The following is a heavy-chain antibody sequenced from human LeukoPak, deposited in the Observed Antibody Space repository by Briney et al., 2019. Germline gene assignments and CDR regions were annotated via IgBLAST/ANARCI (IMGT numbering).Heavy chain of an antibody. CDR1: GGSCSGYY. Sequence: PSETLTLTCAAYGGSCSGYYWRWIRQPPGKGLEWIGEINHSGSTNYNPSLKSRVTISVDTSKNQFSLKLSSVTAADTAVYYCARGATYGWVDYWGQGTLVTVSS. J-gene: IGHJ4*02. D-gene: IGHD1-26*01. V-gene: IGHV4-34*01. CDR2: INHSGST. CDR3: ARGATYGWVDY.